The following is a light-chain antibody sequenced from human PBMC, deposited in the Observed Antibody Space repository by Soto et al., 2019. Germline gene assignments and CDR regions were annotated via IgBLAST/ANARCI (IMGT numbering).Light chain of an antibody. V-gene: IGLV1-40*01. Sequence: QSVLTQPPSVSGAPGQRVTISCTGSSSNIGAGYDVHWYQQLPGTAPKLLIYGNNNRPSGVPDRFSGSKSGTSASLAITGLQAEDEADYYCQSYDSSLSGFHVVFGGGTKVTVL. J-gene: IGLJ2*01. CDR3: QSYDSSLSGFHVV. CDR1: SSNIGAGYD. CDR2: GNN.